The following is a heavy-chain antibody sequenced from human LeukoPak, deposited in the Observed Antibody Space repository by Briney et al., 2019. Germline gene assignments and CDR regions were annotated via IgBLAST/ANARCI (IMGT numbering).Heavy chain of an antibody. CDR2: ISSSSSYI. CDR3: ARVIGELLSPDAFDI. D-gene: IGHD3-10*01. V-gene: IGHV3-21*05. J-gene: IGHJ3*02. CDR1: GFNFTSYT. Sequence: GGSLRLSCAASGFNFTSYTMNWVRQAPGKGLEWVSYISSSSSYIYYADSVKGRFTISRDNAKNSLYLQMNSLRAEDTAVYYCARVIGELLSPDAFDIWGQGTMVTVSS.